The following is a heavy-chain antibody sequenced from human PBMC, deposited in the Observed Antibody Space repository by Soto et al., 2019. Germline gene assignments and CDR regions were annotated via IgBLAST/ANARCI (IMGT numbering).Heavy chain of an antibody. CDR3: AHGRITGTILAFDY. CDR2: IYWDDDK. Sequence: QITLKESGPPLVKPTQTLTLTCTFSGFSLSTSGVGVGWIRQPPGKAPEWLALIYWDDDKRYSPSLKTKLTITRDTSKTQVVLTMTNMDPVDTATYYCAHGRITGTILAFDYWGQGTLVTVSS. V-gene: IGHV2-5*02. CDR1: GFSLSTSGVG. J-gene: IGHJ4*02. D-gene: IGHD1-7*01.